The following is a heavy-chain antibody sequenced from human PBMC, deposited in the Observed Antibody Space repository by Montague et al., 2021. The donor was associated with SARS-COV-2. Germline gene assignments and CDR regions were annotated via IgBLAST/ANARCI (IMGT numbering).Heavy chain of an antibody. CDR3: AGGSYGHDAFDI. D-gene: IGHD3-16*01. CDR2: IYYSRTT. V-gene: IGHV4-39*01. J-gene: IGHJ3*02. CDR1: GGSISSNNYY. Sequence: SETLSLTCTVSGGSISSNNYYWGWLRQPPGKGLKWIGSIYYSRTTYSNPSLQGRVTISVDTSKKQFSLKLSSVTAADTAVYYCAGGSYGHDAFDIWGQGTMVTVSS.